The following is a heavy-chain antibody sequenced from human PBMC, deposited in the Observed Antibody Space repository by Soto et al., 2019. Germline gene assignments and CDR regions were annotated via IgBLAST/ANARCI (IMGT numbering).Heavy chain of an antibody. CDR2: ISGSGGST. CDR3: AKVRQQWLVLSYFDY. CDR1: GFTFSSYA. J-gene: IGHJ4*02. V-gene: IGHV3-23*01. Sequence: EVQLLESGGGLVQPGGSLRLSCAASGFTFSSYAMSWVRQAPGKGLEWVSAISGSGGSTYYADSVEGRFTISRDNSKNTLYLQMNSLRAEDTAVYYCAKVRQQWLVLSYFDYWGQGTLVTVSS. D-gene: IGHD6-19*01.